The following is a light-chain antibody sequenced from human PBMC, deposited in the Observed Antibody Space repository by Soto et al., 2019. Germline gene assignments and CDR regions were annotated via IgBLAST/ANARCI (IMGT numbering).Light chain of an antibody. J-gene: IGKJ5*01. CDR1: HSVLSSSDNRNY. Sequence: DFVMTQSPDSLAVSLGERATINCKSSHSVLSSSDNRNYLAWFQQKPGQPPKLIMYWASARTSGVPDQFSGGGSGTDFTLTISSLQAEDVAVYYCQQYHSDPITFGQGTRLEIK. V-gene: IGKV4-1*01. CDR3: QQYHSDPIT. CDR2: WAS.